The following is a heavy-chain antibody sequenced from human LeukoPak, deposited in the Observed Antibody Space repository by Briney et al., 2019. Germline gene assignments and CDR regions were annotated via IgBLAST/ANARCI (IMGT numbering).Heavy chain of an antibody. CDR2: ISYDGSNK. D-gene: IGHD1-26*01. CDR1: GFTFSSYA. V-gene: IGHV3-30-3*01. Sequence: TGGSLRLSCAASGFTFSSYAMRWVRQAPGKGLEWVAVISYDGSNKYYADSVKGRFTISRDNSKNTLYLQMNSLRAEDTAVYYCARARSTTKNFDYWGQGTLVTVSS. CDR3: ARARSTTKNFDY. J-gene: IGHJ4*02.